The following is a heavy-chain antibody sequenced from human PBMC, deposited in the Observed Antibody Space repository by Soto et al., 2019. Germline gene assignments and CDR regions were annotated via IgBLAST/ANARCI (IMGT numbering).Heavy chain of an antibody. Sequence: EVQLVESGGGLVQPGGSMKVSCAASGVTFSSYEVNWVRQAPGKGLEWVSSISGSGASKYYAESVKGRFTISRDNAQNSVDLHMNSLRAEDTATYYCTFLWFGECHVETFVISGQGTMVTVSS. V-gene: IGHV3-48*03. CDR2: ISGSGASK. CDR3: TFLWFGECHVETFVI. D-gene: IGHD3-10*01. CDR1: GVTFSSYE. J-gene: IGHJ3*02.